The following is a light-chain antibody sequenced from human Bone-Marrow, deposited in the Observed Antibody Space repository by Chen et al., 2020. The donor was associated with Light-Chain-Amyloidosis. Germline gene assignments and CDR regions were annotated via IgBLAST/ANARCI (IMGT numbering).Light chain of an antibody. CDR3: QVWDRSSDRPV. V-gene: IGLV3-21*02. J-gene: IGLJ3*02. CDR1: NIGSTS. Sequence: SYVLTQPSSVSVAPGQTATLACGGNNIGSTSVHWYQQTPGQAPLLVVYDDIDRPSGIPERLSGSNSGNTATLTISRVEAGDEDDYYCQVWDRSSDRPVCGGGTKLTVL. CDR2: DDI.